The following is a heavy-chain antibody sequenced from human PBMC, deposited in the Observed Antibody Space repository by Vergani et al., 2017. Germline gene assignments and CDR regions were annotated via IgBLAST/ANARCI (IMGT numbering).Heavy chain of an antibody. D-gene: IGHD3-10*01. CDR3: ARSVGAQKNYYYYYGMDV. V-gene: IGHV1-8*02. CDR1: GYTFTSYD. CDR2: MNPNSGNT. Sequence: VQLVQSGAEVKKPGASVKVSCKASGYTFTSYDINWVRQATGQGLEWMGWMNPNSGNTGYAQKFQGRVTMTRNTSISTAYMELSSLRSEDTAVYYCARSVGAQKNYYYYYGMDVWGQGTTVTVSS. J-gene: IGHJ6*02.